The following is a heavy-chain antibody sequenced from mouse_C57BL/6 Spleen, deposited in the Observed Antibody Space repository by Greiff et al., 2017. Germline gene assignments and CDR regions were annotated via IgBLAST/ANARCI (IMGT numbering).Heavy chain of an antibody. CDR2: INPSNGGT. D-gene: IGHD3-2*02. J-gene: IGHJ4*01. V-gene: IGHV1-53*01. CDR3: ARGSGYSYAMDY. CDR1: GYTFTGYW. Sequence: QVQLQQPGTELVKPGASVKLSCKASGYTFTGYWMHWVKQRPGQGLEWIGNINPSNGGTNYNEKFKSKATLTVDKSSSTAYMQLSSLTSEDSAVYYCARGSGYSYAMDYWGQGTSVTVSS.